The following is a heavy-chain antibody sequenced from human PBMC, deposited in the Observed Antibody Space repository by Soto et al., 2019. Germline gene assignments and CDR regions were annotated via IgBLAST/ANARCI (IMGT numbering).Heavy chain of an antibody. D-gene: IGHD2-15*01. CDR3: ARGPGSHCSGGSCYSGNWFDP. Sequence: PSQTLSLTCAISGDSVSSNSAAWNWIRQSPSRGLEWLGRTYYRSKWYNDYAVSVKSRITINPDTSKNQFSLQLSSVTAADTAVYYCARGPGSHCSGGSCYSGNWFDPWGQGTLVTVSS. CDR1: GDSVSSNSAA. J-gene: IGHJ5*02. CDR2: TYYRSKWYN. V-gene: IGHV6-1*01.